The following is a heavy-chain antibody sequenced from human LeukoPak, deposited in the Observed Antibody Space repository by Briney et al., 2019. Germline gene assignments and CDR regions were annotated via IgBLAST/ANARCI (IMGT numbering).Heavy chain of an antibody. D-gene: IGHD3-22*01. V-gene: IGHV4-34*01. J-gene: IGHJ4*02. CDR3: ARDRGYYDSSGYIDY. CDR2: INHSGST. Sequence: SETLSLTCAVYGGSFSGYYWSWIRQPPGKGLEWIGEINHSGSTNYNPSLKSRVTISVGTSKNQFSLKLSSVTAADTAVYYCARDRGYYDSSGYIDYWGQGTLVTVSS. CDR1: GGSFSGYY.